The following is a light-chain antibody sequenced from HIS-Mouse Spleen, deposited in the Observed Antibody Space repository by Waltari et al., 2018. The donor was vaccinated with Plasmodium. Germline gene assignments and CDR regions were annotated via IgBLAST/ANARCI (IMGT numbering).Light chain of an antibody. J-gene: IGLJ3*02. Sequence: SYELTQPPSVSVSPGQTARITCSGDALPKKYAYWYQQKSGQAPVLVIYEDSKRPSGIPGRCPGSSSGTMATLTSSGAQVEDEADYYCYSTDSSGNHRVFGGGTKLTVL. CDR2: EDS. CDR1: ALPKKY. V-gene: IGLV3-10*01. CDR3: YSTDSSGNHRV.